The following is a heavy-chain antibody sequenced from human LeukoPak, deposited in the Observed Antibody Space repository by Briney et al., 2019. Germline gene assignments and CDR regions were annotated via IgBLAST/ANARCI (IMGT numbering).Heavy chain of an antibody. J-gene: IGHJ4*02. CDR3: ARESGKFDY. CDR2: ISGDGVST. V-gene: IGHV3-43*02. Sequence: GGSLRLSCVASGLPIGDFAMHWVRQAPGKGLEWVSLISGDGVSTFYADSVKGRFSISRGNSKNSLSLEMNSLRTEDTAMYYCARESGKFDYWGQGTLVAVSS. CDR1: GLPIGDFA.